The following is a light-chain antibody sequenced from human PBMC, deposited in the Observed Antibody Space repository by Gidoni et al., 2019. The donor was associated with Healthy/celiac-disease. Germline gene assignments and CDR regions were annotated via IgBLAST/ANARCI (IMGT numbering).Light chain of an antibody. CDR1: SPNSGAGYD. J-gene: IGLJ3*02. V-gene: IGLV1-40*01. CDR3: QSYDSSLSGRGV. Sequence: QSVLTQPPSVSGAPGQRVTLSCTGSSPNSGAGYDVHWYQQRPGTAPKLLIYGNSKRPSGFPDRFSGSKSGTSAALAITGLQAEYEADYYCQSYDSSLSGRGVFGGGTKLTVL. CDR2: GNS.